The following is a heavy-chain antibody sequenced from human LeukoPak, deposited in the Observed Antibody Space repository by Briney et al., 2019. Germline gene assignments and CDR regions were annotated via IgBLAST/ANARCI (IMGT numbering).Heavy chain of an antibody. V-gene: IGHV4-59*01. CDR2: IYYSGST. Sequence: SETLSLTCTVSGGSISSYYWSWIRQPPGKGLEWIGYIYYSGSTNYNPSLKSRVTISVDTSKNQFSLKLSSVTAADTAVYYCAREEGRRITGTRFFDYWGQGTLVTVSS. CDR3: AREEGRRITGTRFFDY. CDR1: GGSISSYY. J-gene: IGHJ4*02. D-gene: IGHD1-7*01.